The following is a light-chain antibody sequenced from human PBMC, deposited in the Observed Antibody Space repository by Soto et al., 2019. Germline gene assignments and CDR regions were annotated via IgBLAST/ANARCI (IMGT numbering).Light chain of an antibody. Sequence: QSALTQPASVSGSPGQSITISCTGTSSDVGGYNYVSWYQQHPDKAPKLMIYDVSNRPSGVSNRFSGSKSGNTASLTISVLQTEDEAHYYCSSYTSSSTLVVFSGGTKLTVL. V-gene: IGLV2-14*03. CDR3: SSYTSSSTLVV. CDR2: DVS. CDR1: SSDVGGYNY. J-gene: IGLJ2*01.